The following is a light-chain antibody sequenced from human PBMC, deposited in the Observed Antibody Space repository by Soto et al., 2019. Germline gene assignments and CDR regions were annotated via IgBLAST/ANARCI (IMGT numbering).Light chain of an antibody. CDR2: GNS. V-gene: IGLV1-40*01. CDR1: SSNIGAGYD. Sequence: QSVLTQPPSVSGAPGQRVTISCTGSSSNIGAGYDVHWYQQLPGTAPKLLSYGNSNRPSGVPDRFSGSKSGTSASLAITRLQAEDEADYYCQSYDSSLSGSRVFGGGTKVTVL. J-gene: IGLJ2*01. CDR3: QSYDSSLSGSRV.